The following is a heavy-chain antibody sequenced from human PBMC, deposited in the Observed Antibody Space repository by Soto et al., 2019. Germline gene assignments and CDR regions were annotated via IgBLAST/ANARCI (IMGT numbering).Heavy chain of an antibody. D-gene: IGHD7-27*01. Sequence: VQLLESGGDLVQPGGSLRLSCVASGFILNNYAMSWVSEAPGKGLEWVSTIGGTDGDSDGVPWYEDSVKGRFTISRDSSANTLFLHMDNLRAEDAALYYGVKRGLNWGAFYFWGQGTTVFVSS. CDR1: GFILNNYA. V-gene: IGHV3-23*01. CDR3: VKRGLNWGAFYF. CDR2: IGGTDGDSDGVP. J-gene: IGHJ3*01.